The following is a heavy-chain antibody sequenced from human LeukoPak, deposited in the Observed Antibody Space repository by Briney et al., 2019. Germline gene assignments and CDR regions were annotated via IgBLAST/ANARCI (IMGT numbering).Heavy chain of an antibody. J-gene: IGHJ4*02. Sequence: VGSLRLSCAASGFTFSNAWMRWVRQAPGKGLEWVCRIKSKSDGGTADYAAPVKGRFTISRDDSTNTLYLQMNSLKTEDTAVYYCSTVYYYYGSSVDYWAREPWSPSPQ. CDR2: IKSKSDGGTA. V-gene: IGHV3-15*01. CDR3: STVYYYYGSSVDY. CDR1: GFTFSNAW. D-gene: IGHD3-22*01.